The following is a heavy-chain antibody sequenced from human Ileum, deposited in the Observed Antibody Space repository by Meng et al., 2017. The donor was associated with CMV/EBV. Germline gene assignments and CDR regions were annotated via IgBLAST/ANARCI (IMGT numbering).Heavy chain of an antibody. Sequence: CQDSGFTTRDDWMSWVRQHPGKGLEWVGVVRRKIDGAPTEYAAPAKGRFTISRDDSKKMAYLEMSSLRVEDTGLYYCTTGYGSSWYGWGQGALVTVSS. CDR3: TTGYGSSWYG. J-gene: IGHJ4*02. D-gene: IGHD6-13*01. V-gene: IGHV3-15*01. CDR2: VRRKIDGAPT. CDR1: GFTTRDDW.